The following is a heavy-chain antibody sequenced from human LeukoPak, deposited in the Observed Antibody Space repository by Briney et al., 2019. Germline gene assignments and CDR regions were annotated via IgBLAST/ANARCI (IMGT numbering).Heavy chain of an antibody. Sequence: ASVKVSCKASGYSFTGYYMHWVRQAPGQGLEWMGWINPNSGGTNYAQKFQGWVTMTRDTSISTAYMELSRLRSDDTAVYYCARASLILTGPLGAFDIWGQGTMVTVSS. CDR3: ARASLILTGPLGAFDI. V-gene: IGHV1-2*04. CDR2: INPNSGGT. J-gene: IGHJ3*02. CDR1: GYSFTGYY. D-gene: IGHD3-9*01.